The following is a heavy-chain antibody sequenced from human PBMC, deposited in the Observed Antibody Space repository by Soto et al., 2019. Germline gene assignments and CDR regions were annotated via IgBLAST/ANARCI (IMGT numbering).Heavy chain of an antibody. Sequence: PGGSLRLSFAVSGFTFSTYAMSWVRQAPGKGLEWVSAITGNGIYTHYADSVKGRFTISRDNSKSTLFLQMNSLRAEDTAVYYCVPPRDFDLWGRGTQVTVSS. CDR2: ITGNGIYT. CDR3: VPPRDFDL. V-gene: IGHV3-23*01. CDR1: GFTFSTYA. J-gene: IGHJ2*01.